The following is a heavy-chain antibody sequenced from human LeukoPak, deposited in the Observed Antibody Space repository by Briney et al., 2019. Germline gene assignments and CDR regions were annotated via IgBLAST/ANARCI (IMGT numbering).Heavy chain of an antibody. CDR3: ARDQEGLDY. V-gene: IGHV1-8*01. CDR1: GYTFTSYD. J-gene: IGHJ4*02. Sequence: ASVKVSCKASGYTFTSYDINWVRQATGQGLEWMGWMNPNSGNTGYAQKFQGRVTVTRDTSTSTVHMELSGLRSEDTAVYYCARDQEGLDYWGQGTLVTVSS. CDR2: MNPNSGNT.